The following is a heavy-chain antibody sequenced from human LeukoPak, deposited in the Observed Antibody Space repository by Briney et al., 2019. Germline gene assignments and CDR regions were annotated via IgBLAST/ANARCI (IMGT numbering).Heavy chain of an antibody. CDR3: ARQDGYSSSSGY. V-gene: IGHV1-2*02. CDR2: INPNSGGA. Sequence: GASVKVSCKASGYTFTGYHIHWVRQAPGEGLEWMGWINPNSGGANSAQKYLGRVTMTRDTSTSTVYMELSSLRSEDTAVYYCARQDGYSSSSGYWGQGTLVTVSS. J-gene: IGHJ4*02. D-gene: IGHD6-13*01. CDR1: GYTFTGYH.